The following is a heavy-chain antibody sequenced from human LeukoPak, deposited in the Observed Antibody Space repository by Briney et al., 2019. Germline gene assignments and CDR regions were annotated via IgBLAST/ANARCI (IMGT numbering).Heavy chain of an antibody. J-gene: IGHJ4*02. CDR3: RDVRSGSYIDY. Sequence: SETLSLTCTVSGDSISSGGYFWSWIRQPPGKGLEWIGYISHYENAYYNPSLSSRVTMSVDKSKNQVSLKITSVTAADTAIYCGRDVRSGSYIDYWGQGILVIVSS. V-gene: IGHV4-30-2*01. CDR2: ISHYENA. D-gene: IGHD1-26*01. CDR1: GDSISSGGYF.